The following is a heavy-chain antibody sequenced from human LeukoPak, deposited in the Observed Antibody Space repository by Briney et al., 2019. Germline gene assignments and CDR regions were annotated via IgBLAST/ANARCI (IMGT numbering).Heavy chain of an antibody. V-gene: IGHV3-30-3*01. J-gene: IGHJ2*01. CDR3: AREEMATIIAWYFDL. D-gene: IGHD5-24*01. CDR1: GFTFSSYA. CDR2: ISYDGSNK. Sequence: GGSLRLSCAASGFTFSSYAMHWVRQAPGKGLEWVAVISYDGSNKYYADSVKGRFTISRDNSKNTLYLQMNSLRAEDTAVYYCAREEMATIIAWYFDLWGRGTLVTVSS.